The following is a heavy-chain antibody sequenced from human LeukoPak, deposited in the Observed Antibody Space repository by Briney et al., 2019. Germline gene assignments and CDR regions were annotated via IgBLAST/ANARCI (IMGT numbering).Heavy chain of an antibody. J-gene: IGHJ4*02. Sequence: SETLSLTCTVSGVSISSYYWSWIRQPPGKGLEWIGEINYGGSTNYNPSLKSRVTISVDTSKNQFSLKLSSVTAADTAVYYCVRGHETYYDFWSGYSANFDYWGQGTLVTVSS. CDR3: VRGHETYYDFWSGYSANFDY. CDR2: INYGGST. CDR1: GVSISSYY. D-gene: IGHD3-3*01. V-gene: IGHV4-34*01.